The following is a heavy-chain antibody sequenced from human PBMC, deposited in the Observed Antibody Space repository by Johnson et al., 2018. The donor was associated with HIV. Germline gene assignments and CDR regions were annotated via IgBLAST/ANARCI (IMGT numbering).Heavy chain of an antibody. CDR3: ARDPSGCSSTSCYEFDAFDI. D-gene: IGHD2-2*01. CDR1: GFTFSSYG. CDR2: IWYDGSNT. V-gene: IGHV3-33*01. Sequence: QVQLVESGGGVVQPGRSLRLSCAASGFTFSSYGMHWVRQAPGKGLEWVAVIWYDGSNTYYVDSVKGRFTISRDNSKNTLYLQMNSLRAEDTAVYYCARDPSGCSSTSCYEFDAFDIWGQGTMVTVSS. J-gene: IGHJ3*02.